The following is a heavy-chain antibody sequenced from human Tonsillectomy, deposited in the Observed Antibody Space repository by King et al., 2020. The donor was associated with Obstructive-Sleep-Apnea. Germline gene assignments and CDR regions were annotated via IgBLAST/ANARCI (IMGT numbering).Heavy chain of an antibody. D-gene: IGHD1-1*01. Sequence: VQLVESGGGLVKPGGSLRLSCAASEFSFSTYNMNWVRQAPGKRLEWVSYISSSSSYIHYADSVKGRFTISRDNANNSLYLQMNNLRAEDTAIYYCARDKKHLDPGFFDYWGQGTLVTVSS. CDR2: ISSSSSYI. CDR3: ARDKKHLDPGFFDY. CDR1: EFSFSTYN. J-gene: IGHJ4*02. V-gene: IGHV3-21*01.